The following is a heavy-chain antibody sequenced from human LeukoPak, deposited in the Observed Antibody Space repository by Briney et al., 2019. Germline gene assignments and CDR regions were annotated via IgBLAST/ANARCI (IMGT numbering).Heavy chain of an antibody. CDR3: ARVIPGHTFDP. CDR2: IIPIFGTA. CDR1: GGTFSSYA. D-gene: IGHD2-21*01. V-gene: IGHV1-69*01. Sequence: SVKVSCKXSGGTFSSYAISWVRQAPRQGLEWMGGIIPIFGTANYAQKFQGRVTITADESTSTAYMELSSLRSEDTAVYYCARVIPGHTFDPWGQGTLVTVSS. J-gene: IGHJ5*02.